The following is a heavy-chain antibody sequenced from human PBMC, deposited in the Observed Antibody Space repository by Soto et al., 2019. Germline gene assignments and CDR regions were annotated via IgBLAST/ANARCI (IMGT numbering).Heavy chain of an antibody. J-gene: IGHJ3*02. CDR2: IYYSGST. Sequence: PSETLSLTCTVSGGSVSSGSYYWSWIRQPPGKGLEWIGYIYYSGSTNYNPSLKSRVTISVDTSKNQFSLKLSSVTAADTAVYYCARDWDLGYSGYDGGFAFDIWGQGTMVTVSS. D-gene: IGHD5-12*01. V-gene: IGHV4-61*01. CDR3: ARDWDLGYSGYDGGFAFDI. CDR1: GGSVSSGSYY.